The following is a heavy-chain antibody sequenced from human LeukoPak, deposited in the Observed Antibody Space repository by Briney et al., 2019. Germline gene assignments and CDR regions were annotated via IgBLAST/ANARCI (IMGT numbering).Heavy chain of an antibody. V-gene: IGHV3-53*01. Sequence: GGSLRLSCTVSGFTVSSNSMSWVRQAPGKGLEGVSFIYSDNTHYSDSVKGRFTISRDNSKHTLYLQMNSLRDEDTAVYYCAKSGYSYGYRPGAFDIWGQGTMVTVSS. CDR3: AKSGYSYGYRPGAFDI. CDR2: IYSDNT. CDR1: GFTVSSNS. J-gene: IGHJ3*02. D-gene: IGHD5-18*01.